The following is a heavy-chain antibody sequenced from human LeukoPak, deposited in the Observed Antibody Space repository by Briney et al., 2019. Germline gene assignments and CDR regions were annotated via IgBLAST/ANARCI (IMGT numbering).Heavy chain of an antibody. Sequence: GGSLRLSCAASGFTFSSYAMYWVRQAPGKGLEYVSAISTNGGSTYYANSVKGRFTISRDSSKNTLYLRMGSLRAEDMAVYYCAGGSSWYRGIDYWGQGTLVTVSS. D-gene: IGHD6-13*01. V-gene: IGHV3-64*01. CDR2: ISTNGGST. CDR1: GFTFSSYA. CDR3: AGGSSWYRGIDY. J-gene: IGHJ4*02.